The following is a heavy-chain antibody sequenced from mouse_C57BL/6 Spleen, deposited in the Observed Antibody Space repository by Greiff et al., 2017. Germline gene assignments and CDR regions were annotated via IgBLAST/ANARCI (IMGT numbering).Heavy chain of an antibody. V-gene: IGHV1-50*01. D-gene: IGHD2-4*01. CDR3: ARLRLREDYFDY. CDR1: GYTFTSYW. Sequence: VQLQQPGAELVKPGASVKLSCKASGYTFTSYWMQWVKQRPGQGLEWIGEIDPSDSYTNYNQKFKGKATLTVDTSSSTAYMQLSSLTSEDSAVYYGARLRLREDYFDYWGQGTTLTVSS. J-gene: IGHJ2*01. CDR2: IDPSDSYT.